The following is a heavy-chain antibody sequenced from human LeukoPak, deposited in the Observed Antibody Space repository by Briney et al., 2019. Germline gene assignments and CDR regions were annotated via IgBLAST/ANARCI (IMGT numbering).Heavy chain of an antibody. CDR2: INSDGSST. CDR3: ARDSLGAIEYSSSSLDY. Sequence: QPGGSLGPSFAAPGFTFSSYWMNWFRKAPGKGLVGFSVINSDGSSTSYADSVKGRFTISRDNAKNTLYVQMNSLRAEDTAVYFCARDSLGAIEYSSSSLDYWGQGTLVTVST. V-gene: IGHV3-74*01. J-gene: IGHJ4*02. D-gene: IGHD6-6*01. CDR1: GFTFSSYW.